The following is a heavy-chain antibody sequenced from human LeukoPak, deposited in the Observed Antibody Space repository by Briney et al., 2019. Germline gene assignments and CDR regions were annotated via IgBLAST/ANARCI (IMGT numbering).Heavy chain of an antibody. CDR3: ASDAGFNTAVDY. CDR1: GYIFSDYY. CDR2: INPNSGGT. Sequence: GASVKVSCKASGYIFSDYYMHWVRQAPGQGLEWMGRINPNSGGTNYAQRFQGRVTMTRDTSISTAYMELSRLRSDDTAVYYCASDAGFNTAVDYWGQGTLVTVSS. J-gene: IGHJ4*02. D-gene: IGHD5-18*01. V-gene: IGHV1-2*06.